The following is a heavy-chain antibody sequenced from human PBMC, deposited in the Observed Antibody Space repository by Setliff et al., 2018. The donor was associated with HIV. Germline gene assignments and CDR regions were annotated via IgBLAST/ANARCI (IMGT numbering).Heavy chain of an antibody. CDR1: GGSISFYY. V-gene: IGHV4-59*01. CDR3: ARVEYSSSSGAFDI. CDR2: IYTSGST. Sequence: SETLSLTCTVSGGSISFYYWSWIRQPPGKGLEWIGYIYTSGSTNYNPSLKSRVTISVDTSKNQFSLKLSSVTAADTAVYYCARVEYSSSSGAFDIWGQGTMVTV. D-gene: IGHD6-13*01. J-gene: IGHJ3*02.